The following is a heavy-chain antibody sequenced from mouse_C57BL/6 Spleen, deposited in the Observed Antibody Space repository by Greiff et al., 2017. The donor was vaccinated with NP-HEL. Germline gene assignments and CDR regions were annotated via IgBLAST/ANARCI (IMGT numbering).Heavy chain of an antibody. CDR1: GFSFNTYA. V-gene: IGHV10-1*01. CDR3: VRAGDGYEASFAY. Sequence: EVKVVESGGGLVQPKGSLKLSCAASGFSFNTYAMNWVRQAPGKGLEWVARIRSKSNNYATYYADSVKDRFTISRDDSESMLYLQMNNLKTEDTAMYYCVRAGDGYEASFAYWGQGTLVTVSA. J-gene: IGHJ3*01. D-gene: IGHD2-2*01. CDR2: IRSKSNNYAT.